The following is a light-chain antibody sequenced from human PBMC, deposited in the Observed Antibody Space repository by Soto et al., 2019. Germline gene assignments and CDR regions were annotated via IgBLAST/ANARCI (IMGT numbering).Light chain of an antibody. CDR3: QQSYCTLLT. CDR2: AVS. J-gene: IGKJ3*01. CDR1: QTVIRY. V-gene: IGKV1-39*01. Sequence: IQMTQFPSSLSASVGDRVTITCRAGQTVIRYLNWYQQKPGRAPNLLIFAVSNLQSGVPSRFSGSGSGTEFTLTVSDLQPEDFATYYCQQSYCTLLTFGPGTKV.